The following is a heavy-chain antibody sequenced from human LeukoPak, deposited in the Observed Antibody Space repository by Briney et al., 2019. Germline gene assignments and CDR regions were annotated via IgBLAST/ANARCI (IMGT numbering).Heavy chain of an antibody. CDR2: IIPIFGTA. J-gene: IGHJ4*02. CDR1: GGTFSSYA. CDR3: ASRPGIAVAGQTSGSFDY. Sequence: GASVKVSCKASGGTFSSYAISWVRQAPGQGLEWMGGIIPIFGTANYAQKFQGRVTITADKSTSTAYMELSSLRSEDTAVYYCASRPGIAVAGQTSGSFDYWGQGTLVTVSS. V-gene: IGHV1-69*06. D-gene: IGHD6-19*01.